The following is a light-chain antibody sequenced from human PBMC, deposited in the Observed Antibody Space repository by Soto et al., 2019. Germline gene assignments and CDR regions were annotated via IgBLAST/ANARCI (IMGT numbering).Light chain of an antibody. CDR3: QQYNSYPYT. CDR2: KAS. CDR1: QSISTW. Sequence: DIQMTQSPSTLSASVGDRVTITCRASQSISTWLAWYQQRPGTAPKVLIYKASTLKSGVPSRFSGSGSGTEFTLTVSSLQPEDFATYYCQQYNSYPYTFGQGTKLEI. V-gene: IGKV1-5*03. J-gene: IGKJ2*01.